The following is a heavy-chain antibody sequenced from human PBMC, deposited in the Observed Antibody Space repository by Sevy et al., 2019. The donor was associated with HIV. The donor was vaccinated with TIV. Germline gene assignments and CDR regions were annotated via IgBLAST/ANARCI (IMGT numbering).Heavy chain of an antibody. Sequence: GGSLRLSCAASGFTFSSYAMSWVRQAPGKGLEWVSAISGSGGSTYYADSVKGRFTISRDNSKNTLYLQLNSLRAEDTAVYYCAKASRGTTGTRRYYYYYMDVWGKGTTVTVSS. V-gene: IGHV3-23*01. CDR1: GFTFSSYA. J-gene: IGHJ6*03. CDR2: ISGSGGST. CDR3: AKASRGTTGTRRYYYYYMDV. D-gene: IGHD1-1*01.